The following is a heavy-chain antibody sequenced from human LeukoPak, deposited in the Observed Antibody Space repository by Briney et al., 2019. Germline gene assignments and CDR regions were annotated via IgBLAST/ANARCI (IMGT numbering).Heavy chain of an antibody. V-gene: IGHV4-61*09. CDR1: GGSISSGSYY. J-gene: IGHJ4*02. D-gene: IGHD3-10*01. CDR2: IYTSGST. CDR3: ARSYYGSGSYQGY. Sequence: SETLSLTCTVSGGSISSGSYYWSWIRQPAGKGLEWIGHIYTSGSTNYNPSLKSRVTISVDTSGNQLFLKLSSVTAADTAVYYCARSYYGSGSYQGYWGQGTLVTVSS.